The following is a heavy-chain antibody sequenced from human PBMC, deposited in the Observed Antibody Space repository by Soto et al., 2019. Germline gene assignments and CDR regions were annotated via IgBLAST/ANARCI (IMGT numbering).Heavy chain of an antibody. Sequence: SQTLSLTCALSGDRVSSNSAAWNWIRQSPSRGLEWLGRTYYRSKWYNDYAVSVKSRITINPDTSKNQFSLQLNSVTPEDTAVYYCAGATGYSYGYEAYFDYWGQGTLVTVSS. CDR3: AGATGYSYGYEAYFDY. CDR2: TYYRSKWYN. J-gene: IGHJ4*02. V-gene: IGHV6-1*01. D-gene: IGHD5-18*01. CDR1: GDRVSSNSAA.